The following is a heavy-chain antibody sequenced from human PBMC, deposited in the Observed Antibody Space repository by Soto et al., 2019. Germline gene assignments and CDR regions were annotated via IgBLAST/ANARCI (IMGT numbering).Heavy chain of an antibody. CDR3: ARSVMTYYDYGMDV. Sequence: RRLSCAASGFTFSSYSMNWVRQAPGKGLEWVSYISSSSSTIYYADSVKGRFTISRDNAKNSLYLQMNSLRDEDTAVYYCARSVMTYYDYGMDVWGQGTTVTVSS. J-gene: IGHJ6*02. D-gene: IGHD2-21*02. CDR1: GFTFSSYS. CDR2: ISSSSSTI. V-gene: IGHV3-48*02.